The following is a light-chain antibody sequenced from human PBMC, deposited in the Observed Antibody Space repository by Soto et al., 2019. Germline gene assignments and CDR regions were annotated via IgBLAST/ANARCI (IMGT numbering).Light chain of an antibody. CDR1: QSVSSN. J-gene: IGKJ4*01. V-gene: IGKV3D-15*01. CDR3: QQYNDWPLT. Sequence: EIVMTQSRATLSVSPGERATLSCRASQSVSSNLAWYQQKPGQAPSLLIYDISARATGIPTRFSGSGSGTEFILTISSLQSEDFAVYYCQQYNDWPLTFGGGTKVDI. CDR2: DIS.